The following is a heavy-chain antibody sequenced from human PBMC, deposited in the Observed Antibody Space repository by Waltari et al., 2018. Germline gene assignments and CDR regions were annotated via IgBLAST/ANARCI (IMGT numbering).Heavy chain of an antibody. J-gene: IGHJ6*02. CDR1: VESFSGYY. Sequence: QVQLQQWGAGLLKPSETLSLTCAVYVESFSGYYWSWIRPPPGKGLEWIGEINHSGSTNYNPSLKSRVTISVDTSKNQFSRKLSSVTAADTAVYYCARGGRSTYRYYYGMDVWGQGTTVTVSS. D-gene: IGHD2-2*02. CDR2: INHSGST. CDR3: ARGGRSTYRYYYGMDV. V-gene: IGHV4-34*01.